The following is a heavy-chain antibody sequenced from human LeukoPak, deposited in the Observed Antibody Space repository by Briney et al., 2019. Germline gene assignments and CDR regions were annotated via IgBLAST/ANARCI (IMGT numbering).Heavy chain of an antibody. CDR1: GGSISSSSYY. Sequence: PSETLSLTCTVSGGSISSSSYYWGWIRQPPGKRLEWIGTIHYSGTTYYNPSLRSRVTISLDTSKNQFSLKLSSMSAADTAVYYCARHEEEDGYNAKTIDYWGQGTLVTVSS. D-gene: IGHD5-24*01. CDR2: IHYSGTT. V-gene: IGHV4-39*01. CDR3: ARHEEEDGYNAKTIDY. J-gene: IGHJ4*02.